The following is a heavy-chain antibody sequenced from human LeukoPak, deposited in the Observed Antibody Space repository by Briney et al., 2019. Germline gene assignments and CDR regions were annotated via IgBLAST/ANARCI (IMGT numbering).Heavy chain of an antibody. CDR2: IWYNGNT. J-gene: IGHJ4*01. V-gene: IGHV3-33*01. CDR3: LTRLRSTDGVDY. D-gene: IGHD4-23*01. Sequence: PGGSLRLSCAASGFTFSTYGMHWVRQAPGKGLEWVSDIWYNGNTYYADSVKGRFTISRDNSKSTLYLQMNSLRAEDTAVYYCLTRLRSTDGVDYWGQGTLVTVSS. CDR1: GFTFSTYG.